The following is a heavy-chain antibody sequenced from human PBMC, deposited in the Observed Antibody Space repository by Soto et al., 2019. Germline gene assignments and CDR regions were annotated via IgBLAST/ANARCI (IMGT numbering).Heavy chain of an antibody. CDR3: AKVGVLRTSLRGFDL. CDR2: ITISGNYI. D-gene: IGHD2-8*01. Sequence: EGQLVESGGGLVKPGGSLRLSCAASGFAFQTYTMEWLRQPPGKGLEWVSSITISGNYIYYADSVKGRFTISGDNGRNSVYLQMNRLRAEDTAVYNCAKVGVLRTSLRGFDLWGQGTLVTVSS. CDR1: GFAFQTYT. V-gene: IGHV3-21*01. J-gene: IGHJ5*02.